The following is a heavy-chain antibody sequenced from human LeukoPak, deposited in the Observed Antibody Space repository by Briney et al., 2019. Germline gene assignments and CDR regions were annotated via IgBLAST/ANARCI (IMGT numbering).Heavy chain of an antibody. Sequence: ASVKVSCKASGYTFSNFGISWVRQAPGQGLEWMGWISGNNDNPNYGQKLQGRVTMTTDTSTSTAYMELRSLRSDDTAVYYCASTIKDYYDSSGYLIPEAFDYWGQGTLVTVSS. CDR2: ISGNNDNP. V-gene: IGHV1-18*01. J-gene: IGHJ4*02. CDR3: ASTIKDYYDSSGYLIPEAFDY. D-gene: IGHD3-22*01. CDR1: GYTFSNFG.